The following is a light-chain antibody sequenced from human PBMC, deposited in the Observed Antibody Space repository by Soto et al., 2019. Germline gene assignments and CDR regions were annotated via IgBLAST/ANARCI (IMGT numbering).Light chain of an antibody. J-gene: IGKJ4*01. CDR3: QQYHSYPAT. V-gene: IGKV1-16*02. Sequence: DIQMTQSPSSLSASVGDTVTITCRASQDIGNFFAWFQQKPGKAPKSLISAASSLQSGVPSKFSVSGSGTDFTLTINSLQPEDCATYYCQQYHSYPATFGGGPKVEI. CDR1: QDIGNF. CDR2: AAS.